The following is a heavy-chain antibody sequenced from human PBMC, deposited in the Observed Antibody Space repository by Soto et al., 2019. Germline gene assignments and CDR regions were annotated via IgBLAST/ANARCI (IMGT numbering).Heavy chain of an antibody. D-gene: IGHD3-10*01. CDR2: FRSSGDDGTT. J-gene: IGHJ4*02. V-gene: IGHV3-23*01. Sequence: PVVSLILCCAASGLTFSSHSMSWVRHTPGKGLEWVSGFRSSGDDGTTYYADSVKGRFTISRDNSKNTLFLQMNSLRAEDTAIYYCAKKVNSGSGSQYFDYWGQGTLVTLSS. CDR3: AKKVNSGSGSQYFDY. CDR1: GLTFSSHS.